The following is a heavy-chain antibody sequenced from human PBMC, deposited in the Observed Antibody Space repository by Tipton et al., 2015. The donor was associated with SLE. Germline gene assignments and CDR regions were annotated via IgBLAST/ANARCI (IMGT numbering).Heavy chain of an antibody. D-gene: IGHD6-13*01. Sequence: VKPSETLSLTCTVSNGSISGHYWSWIRQTPGKGLEWMGYIYYGRANYNPSLKSRVTISADTSKNQFSLRLSSVTAADTAVYYCARRGDYSSSWYVAFYYYMDVWGKGITVTVS. CDR2: IYYGRA. V-gene: IGHV4-59*11. CDR3: ARRGDYSSSWYVAFYYYMDV. J-gene: IGHJ6*03. CDR1: NGSISGHY.